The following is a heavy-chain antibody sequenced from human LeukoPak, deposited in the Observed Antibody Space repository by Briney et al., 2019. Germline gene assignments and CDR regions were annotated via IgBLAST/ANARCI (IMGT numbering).Heavy chain of an antibody. CDR2: IYDRGPA. Sequence: PSQTLSLTCTVSGYAITSGGFSWNWIRQPPGKGLEWIGCIYDRGPAYYNPSLKSRVTISVDRSKNQFSLKLSSVTAADTAVYYCARQAHCSSTSCLDYWGQGTLVTVSS. D-gene: IGHD2-2*01. J-gene: IGHJ4*02. CDR3: ARQAHCSSTSCLDY. V-gene: IGHV4-30-2*01. CDR1: GYAITSGGFS.